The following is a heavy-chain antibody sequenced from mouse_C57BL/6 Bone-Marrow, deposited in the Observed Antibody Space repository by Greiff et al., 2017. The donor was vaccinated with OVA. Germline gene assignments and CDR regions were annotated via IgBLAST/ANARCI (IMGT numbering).Heavy chain of an antibody. Sequence: QVTLKESGAELARPGASVKLSCKASGYTFTSYGISWVKQRTGQGLEWIGEIYPRSGNTYYNEKFKGKATLTADKSSSTAYMELRSLTSEDSAVYFCARSGSNHWYFDVWGTGTTVTVSS. J-gene: IGHJ1*03. D-gene: IGHD1-1*01. CDR3: ARSGSNHWYFDV. V-gene: IGHV1-81*01. CDR1: GYTFTSYG. CDR2: IYPRSGNT.